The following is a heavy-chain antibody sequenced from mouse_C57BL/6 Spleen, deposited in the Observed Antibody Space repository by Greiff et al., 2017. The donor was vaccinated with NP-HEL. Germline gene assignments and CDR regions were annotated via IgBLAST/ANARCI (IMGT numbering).Heavy chain of an antibody. CDR3: ARWGPNWDDAMDY. J-gene: IGHJ4*01. CDR2: INPGSGGT. CDR1: GYAFTNYL. D-gene: IGHD4-1*01. Sequence: VQLQQSGAELVRPGTSVKVSCKASGYAFTNYLIEWVKQRPGQGLEWIGVINPGSGGTNYNEKFKGKATLTADKSSSTAYMQLSSLTSEDSAVYFCARWGPNWDDAMDYWGQGTSVTVSS. V-gene: IGHV1-54*01.